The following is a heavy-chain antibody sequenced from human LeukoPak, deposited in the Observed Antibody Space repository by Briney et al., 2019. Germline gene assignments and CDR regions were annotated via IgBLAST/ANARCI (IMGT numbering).Heavy chain of an antibody. D-gene: IGHD1-7*01. Sequence: GGSLRLSCAASGFTFSDYAMTWVRQAPGKGLEWVSSIGGTTGKTYYADSVKGRFTISRDNSKNTLYLQMNSLRAEDTALYYCAKFITGTHWGQGTLVTVSS. CDR1: GFTFSDYA. CDR3: AKFITGTH. J-gene: IGHJ4*02. V-gene: IGHV3-23*01. CDR2: IGGTTGKT.